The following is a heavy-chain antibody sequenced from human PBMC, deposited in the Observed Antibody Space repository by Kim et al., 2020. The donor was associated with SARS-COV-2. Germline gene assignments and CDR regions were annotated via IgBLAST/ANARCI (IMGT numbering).Heavy chain of an antibody. CDR1: GFTFSDVW. J-gene: IGHJ4*02. D-gene: IGHD1-26*01. CDR2: IGRKRDGGTT. V-gene: IGHV3-15*04. Sequence: GGSLRLSCRGSGFTFSDVWMSWARQAPGKGLEWVGHIGRKRDGGTTNYAAPVKGRFSIPRDDSQNILYLQMNSLKTEDTAIYYCCGSFLGNWGQGTQDTVPA. CDR3: CGSFLGN.